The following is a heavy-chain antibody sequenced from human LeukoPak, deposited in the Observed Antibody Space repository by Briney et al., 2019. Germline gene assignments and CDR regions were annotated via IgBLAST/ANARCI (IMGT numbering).Heavy chain of an antibody. CDR1: GGSISSYY. CDR2: IYYSGST. D-gene: IGHD4-17*01. CDR3: ARAGYDYGQTTYDY. Sequence: PSETLSLTCTVSGGSISSYYWSWIRQPPGKGLEWIGYIYYSGSTNYNPSLKSRVIISVDTSKNQFSLKLSSVTAADTAVYYCARAGYDYGQTTYDYWGQGTLVTVSS. V-gene: IGHV4-59*01. J-gene: IGHJ4*02.